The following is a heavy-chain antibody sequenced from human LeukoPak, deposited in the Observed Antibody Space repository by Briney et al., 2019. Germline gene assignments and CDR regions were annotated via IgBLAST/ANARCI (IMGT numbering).Heavy chain of an antibody. D-gene: IGHD5-18*01. CDR2: ISGSGGST. CDR1: GLTFSRSW. CDR3: ANSAGAMARFDY. V-gene: IGHV3-23*01. J-gene: IGHJ4*02. Sequence: PGGSLRLSCVASGLTFSRSWMSWVRQAPGKGLEWVSAISGSGGSTYYADSVKGRFTISRDNSKNTLYLQMNSLRAEDTAVYYCANSAGAMARFDYWGQGTLVTVSS.